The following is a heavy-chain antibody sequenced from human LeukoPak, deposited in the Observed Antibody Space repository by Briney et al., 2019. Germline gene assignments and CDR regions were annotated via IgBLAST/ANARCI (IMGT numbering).Heavy chain of an antibody. Sequence: SETLSLTYTVSGGSISSGSYYWSWIRQPAGKGLEWIGRIYTSGSTNYNPSLKSRVTISVDTSKNQFSLKLSSVTAADTAVYYCARVFHDYSNYVFDYWGQGTLVTVSS. CDR2: IYTSGST. V-gene: IGHV4-61*02. D-gene: IGHD4-11*01. J-gene: IGHJ4*02. CDR1: GGSISSGSYY. CDR3: ARVFHDYSNYVFDY.